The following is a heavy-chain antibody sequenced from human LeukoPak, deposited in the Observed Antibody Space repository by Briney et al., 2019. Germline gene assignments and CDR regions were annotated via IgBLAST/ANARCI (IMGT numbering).Heavy chain of an antibody. CDR1: GFTFSSYA. V-gene: IGHV3-30*04. CDR2: ISYDGSNK. CDR3: AREGQLKYGSGSSPDY. J-gene: IGHJ4*02. Sequence: PGGSLRLSCAASGFTFSSYAMHWVRQAPGKGLEWVAVISYDGSNKYYADSVKGRFTISRDNSKNTLYLQMNSLRAEDTAVYYCAREGQLKYGSGSSPDYWGQGTLVTVSS. D-gene: IGHD3-10*01.